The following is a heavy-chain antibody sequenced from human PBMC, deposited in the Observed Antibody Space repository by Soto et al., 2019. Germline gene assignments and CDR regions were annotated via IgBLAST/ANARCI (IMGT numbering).Heavy chain of an antibody. D-gene: IGHD2-2*01. V-gene: IGHV4-34*01. CDR1: GGSFSGYY. CDR2: IHHSGRT. Sequence: SETLSLTCAVYGGSFSGYYWTWIRQTPGKGLEWIGEIHHSGRTNYNPSLKSRVSISADTSKTQFSLNLTSVTAADTAVYYCARGECSSNYCFTRWALDIWGQGTVVTISS. J-gene: IGHJ3*02. CDR3: ARGECSSNYCFTRWALDI.